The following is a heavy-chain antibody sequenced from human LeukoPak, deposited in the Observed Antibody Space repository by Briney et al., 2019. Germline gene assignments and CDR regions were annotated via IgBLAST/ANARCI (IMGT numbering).Heavy chain of an antibody. J-gene: IGHJ6*02. CDR1: GYTFTSYA. Sequence: ASVKVSCKASGYTFTSYAMNWVRQAPGQGLEWMGWINTNTGNPTYAQGFTGRFVFSLDTSVSTAYLQISSLKAEDTAVYYCAREWDSSGWPYPTGGMDVWGQGTTVTVSS. D-gene: IGHD6-19*01. CDR2: INTNTGNP. CDR3: AREWDSSGWPYPTGGMDV. V-gene: IGHV7-4-1*02.